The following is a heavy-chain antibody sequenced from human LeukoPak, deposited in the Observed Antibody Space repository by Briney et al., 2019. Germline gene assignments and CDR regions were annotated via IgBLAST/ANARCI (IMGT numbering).Heavy chain of an antibody. CDR1: GGAFCGYY. CDR3: ARGPRSGWFIDY. D-gene: IGHD6-19*01. V-gene: IGHV4-34*01. J-gene: IGHJ4*02. CDR2: INHSGST. Sequence: SSETLSLTCGVLGGAFCGYYWSWIRQPPGKGLEWIGEINHSGSTNYNPSLKSRVTISVDTSKNQFSLKLSSVTAADTAVYYCARGPRSGWFIDYWGQGTLVTVSS.